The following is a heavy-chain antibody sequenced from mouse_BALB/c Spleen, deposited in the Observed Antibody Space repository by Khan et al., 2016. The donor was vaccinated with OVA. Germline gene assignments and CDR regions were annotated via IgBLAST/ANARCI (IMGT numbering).Heavy chain of an antibody. Sequence: EVKLEVSGGGLVQPGGSMKLSCVASGFTFSNYWMNWVRQSPEKGLEWVAEIRLKSDDYVSHYAVSVKGTFTISRADSKSSVYLQMNSLRSEDTGIYYCWILQWGQGTTLTVSS. D-gene: IGHD6-1*01. V-gene: IGHV6-6*02. CDR2: IRLKSDDYVS. CDR3: WILQ. CDR1: GFTFSNYW. J-gene: IGHJ2*01.